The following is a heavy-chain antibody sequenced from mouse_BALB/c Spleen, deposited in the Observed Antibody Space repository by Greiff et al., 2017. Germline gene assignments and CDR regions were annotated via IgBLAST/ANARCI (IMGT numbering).Heavy chain of an antibody. D-gene: IGHD4-1*01. Sequence: EVQLQQSGAELVKPGASVKLSCTASGFNIKDTYMHWVKQRPEQGLEWIGRIDPANGNTKYDPKFQGKATITADTSSNTAYLQLSSPTSEDSAVYYCARGGSLGHYYAMDYWGQGTSVTVSS. CDR2: IDPANGNT. J-gene: IGHJ4*01. CDR3: ARGGSLGHYYAMDY. CDR1: GFNIKDTY. V-gene: IGHV14-3*02.